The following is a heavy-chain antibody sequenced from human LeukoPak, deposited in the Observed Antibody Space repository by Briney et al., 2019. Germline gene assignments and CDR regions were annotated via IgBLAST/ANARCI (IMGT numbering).Heavy chain of an antibody. CDR3: ARSIVVVPAAEPDYYYYMDV. CDR1: GGSISSYY. CDR2: IYTSGST. D-gene: IGHD2-2*01. Sequence: SETLSLTCTVSGGSISSYYWSWIRQPPGKGLEWIGYIYTSGSTNYNPSLKSRVTISVDTSKNQFSLKLSSVTAADTAVYYCARSIVVVPAAEPDYYYYMDVWGKGITVTVSS. J-gene: IGHJ6*03. V-gene: IGHV4-4*09.